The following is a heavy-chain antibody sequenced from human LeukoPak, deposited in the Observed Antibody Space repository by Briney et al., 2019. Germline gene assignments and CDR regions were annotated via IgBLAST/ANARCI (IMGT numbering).Heavy chain of an antibody. CDR3: ARAPRSSWYLDYFDY. V-gene: IGHV4-59*01. CDR1: GGSISSYY. D-gene: IGHD6-13*01. CDR2: IYYSGST. J-gene: IGHJ4*02. Sequence: SETLSLTCTVSGGSISSYYWSWIRQPPGKGLEWIGYIYYSGSTNYNPSLKSRVTISVDTSKNQFSLRLSSVTAADTAVYYCARAPRSSWYLDYFDYWGQGTLVTVS.